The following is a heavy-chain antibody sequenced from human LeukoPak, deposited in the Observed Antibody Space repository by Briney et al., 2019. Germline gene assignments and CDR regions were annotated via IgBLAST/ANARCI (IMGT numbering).Heavy chain of an antibody. CDR3: AKDPYYDILTGYLRNPYFDC. CDR2: ISGSGGST. J-gene: IGHJ4*02. D-gene: IGHD3-9*01. Sequence: GGSLRLSCAASGFTFSSYAMSWVRQAPGKGLEWVSAISGSGGSTYYADSVKGRFTISRDNSKNTLYLQMNSLRAEDTAVYYCAKDPYYDILTGYLRNPYFDCWGQGTLVTVSS. V-gene: IGHV3-23*01. CDR1: GFTFSSYA.